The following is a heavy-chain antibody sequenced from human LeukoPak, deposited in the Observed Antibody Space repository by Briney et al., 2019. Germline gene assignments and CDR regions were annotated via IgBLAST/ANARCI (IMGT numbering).Heavy chain of an antibody. Sequence: ASVNVSCKASRYTFTSYDINWVRQATGQGLEWMGWMNPNSGNTGYAQKFQGRVTMTRNTSISTAYMELSSLRSEDTAVYYCARGLGEQQLLFDYWGQGTLVTVSS. V-gene: IGHV1-8*01. D-gene: IGHD6-13*01. CDR3: ARGLGEQQLLFDY. J-gene: IGHJ4*02. CDR1: RYTFTSYD. CDR2: MNPNSGNT.